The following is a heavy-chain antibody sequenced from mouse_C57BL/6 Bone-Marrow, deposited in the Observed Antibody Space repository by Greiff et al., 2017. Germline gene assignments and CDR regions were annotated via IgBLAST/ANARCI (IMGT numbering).Heavy chain of an antibody. V-gene: IGHV1-80*01. Sequence: QVHVKQSGAELVKPGASVKISCKASGYAFSSYWMNWVKQRPGKGLEWIGQIYPGDGDTNYNGKFKGKATLTADKSASTAYMQLSSLTSEDSAVYFCARDTTWDYFDYWGQGTTLTVSS. D-gene: IGHD1-1*01. CDR2: IYPGDGDT. CDR3: ARDTTWDYFDY. CDR1: GYAFSSYW. J-gene: IGHJ2*01.